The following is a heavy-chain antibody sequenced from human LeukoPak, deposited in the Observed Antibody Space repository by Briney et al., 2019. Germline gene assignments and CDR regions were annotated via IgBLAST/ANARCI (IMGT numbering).Heavy chain of an antibody. CDR2: IKQDGSEK. Sequence: PGGSLRLSCAASGFTFSSYWMSWVRQAPGKGLEWVANIKQDGSEKYYVDSVKGRFTISRDNAKNSLYLQMNSLRAEDTAVYYCARERLGYCSSTSCYGYYYYYYYMDVWGKGTTVTISS. J-gene: IGHJ6*03. D-gene: IGHD2-2*03. CDR3: ARERLGYCSSTSCYGYYYYYYYMDV. V-gene: IGHV3-7*01. CDR1: GFTFSSYW.